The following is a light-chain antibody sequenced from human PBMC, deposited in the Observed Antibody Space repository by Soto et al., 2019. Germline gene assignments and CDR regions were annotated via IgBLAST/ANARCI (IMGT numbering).Light chain of an antibody. Sequence: EIVLTESPGTLSLSPGDRATLSCRASQRVSTFLAWYQQRPGQAPRLLISDISARATGIPTRFSGSGSGTEFTLTISSLQSEDFAVYYCQQRSNWPPSITFGPGTRLEIK. CDR1: QRVSTF. V-gene: IGKV3-11*01. CDR2: DIS. CDR3: QQRSNWPPSIT. J-gene: IGKJ5*01.